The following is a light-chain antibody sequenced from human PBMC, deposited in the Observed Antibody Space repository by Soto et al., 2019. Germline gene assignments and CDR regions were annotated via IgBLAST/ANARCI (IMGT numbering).Light chain of an antibody. CDR3: QQYYSYPLT. Sequence: DIQMTQPPSTLSASVGDRVTITCGASQSIGSWLAWYQQRPGKAPNLLIYDASSLESGVPSRFSGSGSGTDFTLTIGCLQSEDFATYYCQQYYSYPLTFGGGTKVDIK. V-gene: IGKV1-5*01. CDR1: QSIGSW. CDR2: DAS. J-gene: IGKJ4*01.